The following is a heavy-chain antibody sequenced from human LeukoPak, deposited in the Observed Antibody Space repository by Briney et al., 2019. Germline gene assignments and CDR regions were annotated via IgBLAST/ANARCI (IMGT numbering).Heavy chain of an antibody. CDR2: IYYSGST. V-gene: IGHV4-59*12. Sequence: SETLSLTCTVSGGSISSYYWSWIRQPPGKGLEWIGYIYYSGSTNYNPSLKSRVTVSVDTSKNQFSLKLSSVTAADTAVYYCARDLRRSYSDYWGQGTLVTVSS. J-gene: IGHJ4*02. CDR1: GGSISSYY. D-gene: IGHD1-26*01. CDR3: ARDLRRSYSDY.